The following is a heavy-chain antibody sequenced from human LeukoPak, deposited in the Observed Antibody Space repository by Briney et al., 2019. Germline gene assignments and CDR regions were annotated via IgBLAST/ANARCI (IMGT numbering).Heavy chain of an antibody. V-gene: IGHV3-48*03. CDR1: GFTFSSYE. J-gene: IGHJ4*02. CDR2: ISNSGSTK. Sequence: PGGSLRLSCAAPGFTFSSYEMNWIRQAPGKGLEWISYISNSGSTKYYADSVKGRFTISRDNAKNSLYLQMNSLRAEDTAVYYCAAVIDYWGQGTLVTVSS. CDR3: AAVIDY.